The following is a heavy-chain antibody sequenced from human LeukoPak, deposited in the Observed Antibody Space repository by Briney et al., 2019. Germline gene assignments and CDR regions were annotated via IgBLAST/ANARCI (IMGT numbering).Heavy chain of an antibody. Sequence: ASVKVSCKAAGYTFTRYGISWVRQAPGQGREWMGWISAYNGNTNYAQKLQRRDTMTTDTSTGTGYMELRSLRSDYTAVYYFSSGGGSYFDYWGQGTLVTVSS. CDR1: GYTFTRYG. D-gene: IGHD3-16*01. J-gene: IGHJ4*02. V-gene: IGHV1-18*01. CDR2: ISAYNGNT. CDR3: SSGGGSYFDY.